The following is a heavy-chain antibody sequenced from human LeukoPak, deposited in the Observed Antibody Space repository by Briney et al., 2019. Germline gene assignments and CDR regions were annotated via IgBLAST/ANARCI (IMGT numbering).Heavy chain of an antibody. J-gene: IGHJ4*02. Sequence: ASVKVSCKASGYTFTSYDINWVRQATGQGLEWMGWMNPNSGNTGYAQKFQGRVTMTRDTSISTAYMELSRLSFDDTAVYYCARFLIGTKFYFDYWGQGTLVTVSS. CDR1: GYTFTSYD. CDR3: ARFLIGTKFYFDY. V-gene: IGHV1-8*01. CDR2: MNPNSGNT. D-gene: IGHD1-7*01.